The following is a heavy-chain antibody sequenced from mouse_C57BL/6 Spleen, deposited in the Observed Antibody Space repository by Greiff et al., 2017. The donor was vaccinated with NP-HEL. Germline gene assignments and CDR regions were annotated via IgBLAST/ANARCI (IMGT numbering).Heavy chain of an antibody. CDR2: IDPANGNT. J-gene: IGHJ2*01. CDR3: ASRFITTVVATDY. D-gene: IGHD1-1*01. Sequence: EVQLVESVAELVRPGASVKLSCTASGFNIKNTYMHWVKQRPEQGLEWIGRIDPANGNTKYAPKFQGKATITADTSSNTAYLQLSSLTSEDTAIYYCASRFITTVVATDYWGQGTTLTVSS. V-gene: IGHV14-3*01. CDR1: GFNIKNTY.